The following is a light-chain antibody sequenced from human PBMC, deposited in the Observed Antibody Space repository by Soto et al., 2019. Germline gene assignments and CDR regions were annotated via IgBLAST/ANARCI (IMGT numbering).Light chain of an antibody. Sequence: QSALTQPASVSGSPGQSITISCTGTSSDVGAYNFVSWYQQHPGKVPKVILYDVSHRPSAVSSRFSGSKSDNAASLTISGLQAEDEATYYCSSYTTTRTLVFGGGTMLTVL. CDR3: SSYTTTRTLV. CDR2: DVS. V-gene: IGLV2-14*03. CDR1: SSDVGAYNF. J-gene: IGLJ2*01.